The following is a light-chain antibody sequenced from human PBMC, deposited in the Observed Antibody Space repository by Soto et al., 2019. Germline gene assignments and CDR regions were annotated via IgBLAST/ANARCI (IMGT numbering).Light chain of an antibody. CDR2: DVD. CDR3: CSYAGSFTVV. J-gene: IGLJ2*01. Sequence: QSALTQPRSVSGSPGQSVSISCTGTSSDIGGYSYVSWYQQQPDRAPKLIIFDVDKRPSGVPDRFSGSKSGSTASLTISGLQAEDEADYYCCSYAGSFTVVFGGGTKVTVL. CDR1: SSDIGGYSY. V-gene: IGLV2-11*01.